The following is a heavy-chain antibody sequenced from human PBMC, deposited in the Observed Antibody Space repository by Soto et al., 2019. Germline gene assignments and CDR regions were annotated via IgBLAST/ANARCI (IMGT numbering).Heavy chain of an antibody. V-gene: IGHV1-8*01. CDR1: GYTFTSYD. CDR2: VNPNSGNT. D-gene: IGHD5-18*01. Sequence: ASVKVSCKASGYTFTSYDINWVRQATGQGLEWMGWVNPNSGNTGYAQKFQGRVTMTRNTSISTAYMELSSLRSEDTAVYYCAGPVGVVAMAYYYYYGMDVWGQGTTVTVSS. CDR3: AGPVGVVAMAYYYYYGMDV. J-gene: IGHJ6*02.